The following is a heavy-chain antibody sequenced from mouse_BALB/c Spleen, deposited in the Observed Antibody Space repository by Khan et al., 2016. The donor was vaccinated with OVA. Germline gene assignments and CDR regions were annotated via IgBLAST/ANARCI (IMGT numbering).Heavy chain of an antibody. CDR1: GFTFSSFS. J-gene: IGHJ3*01. Sequence: EVELVESGGGLVKPGGSLKLSCAASGFTFSSFSMSWVRQTPEKRLEWVATIGSGGDNTFYSDSVKGRFTISRDNAKNNLSRQMSSLRSEDTALYYCARSNYGTFAYWGQGTLVTVSA. CDR3: ARSNYGTFAY. V-gene: IGHV5-9*03. CDR2: IGSGGDNT. D-gene: IGHD2-1*01.